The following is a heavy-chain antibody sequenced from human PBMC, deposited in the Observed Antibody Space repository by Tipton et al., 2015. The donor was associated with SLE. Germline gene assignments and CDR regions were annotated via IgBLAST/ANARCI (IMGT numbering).Heavy chain of an antibody. Sequence: LRLSCAASGFSLRSSSMSWFRQPAGKGLEWIGLIYTSGSNNYNPSLQSRVTISVDTSKNQFSLKLSSVTAAVPAVYYCARDPWSDAFDIWGQGIMVTVSS. CDR1: GFSLRSSS. V-gene: IGHV4-4*07. CDR2: IYTSGSN. D-gene: IGHD2-15*01. J-gene: IGHJ3*02. CDR3: ARDPWSDAFDI.